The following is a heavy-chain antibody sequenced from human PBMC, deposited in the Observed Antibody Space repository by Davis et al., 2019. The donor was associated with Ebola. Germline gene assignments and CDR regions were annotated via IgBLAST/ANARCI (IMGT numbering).Heavy chain of an antibody. Sequence: GGSLRLSCAASGFNFGDYAMHWVRQAPGKGLEWVSLLSAHGESTYYADSVRGRFTISRDNIKKFLYLQMTSLRTEDTAFYHCVRPGSGSYTPDFDYWGQGTLVTVSS. CDR1: GFNFGDYA. J-gene: IGHJ4*02. V-gene: IGHV3-43*02. CDR3: VRPGSGSYTPDFDY. D-gene: IGHD3-10*01. CDR2: LSAHGEST.